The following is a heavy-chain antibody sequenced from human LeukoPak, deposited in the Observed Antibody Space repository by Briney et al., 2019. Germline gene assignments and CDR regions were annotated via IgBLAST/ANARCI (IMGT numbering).Heavy chain of an antibody. CDR1: GFIFKNYG. CDR2: IRYDGSKK. CDR3: AKDANQYYLDSSGYGDY. D-gene: IGHD3-22*01. J-gene: IGHJ4*02. Sequence: PGGSLRLSCAASGFIFKNYGMHWARQAPGKGLEWVAFIRYDGSKKYYADSVKGRFTISRDNSKNTLDLQMNSLRAEDTAVYYCAKDANQYYLDSSGYGDYWGQGILVTVSS. V-gene: IGHV3-30*02.